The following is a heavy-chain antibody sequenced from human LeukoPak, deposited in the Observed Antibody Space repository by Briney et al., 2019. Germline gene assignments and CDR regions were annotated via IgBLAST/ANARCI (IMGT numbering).Heavy chain of an antibody. V-gene: IGHV3-30*02. CDR1: GFTFSSYA. J-gene: IGHJ4*02. CDR3: AKVDLETGLWFGELPDY. Sequence: GGSLRLSCAASGFTFSSYAMHWVRQAPGKGLEWVAFIRYDGSNKYYADSVKGRFTISRDNSKNTLYLQMNSLRAEDTAVYYCAKVDLETGLWFGELPDYWGQGTLVTVSS. D-gene: IGHD3-10*01. CDR2: IRYDGSNK.